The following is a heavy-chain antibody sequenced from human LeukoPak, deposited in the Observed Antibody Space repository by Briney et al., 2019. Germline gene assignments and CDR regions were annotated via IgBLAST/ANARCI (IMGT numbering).Heavy chain of an antibody. D-gene: IGHD6-6*01. CDR1: GFTFSSYS. V-gene: IGHV3-21*01. J-gene: IGHJ4*02. CDR2: ISSSSSYI. Sequence: GGSLRLXCAASGFTFSSYSMNWVRQAPGKGLEWVSSISSSSSYIYYADSVKGRFTISRDNAKNSLYLQMNSLRAEDTAVYYCARGRFSRYSSSSLDYWGQGTLVTVSS. CDR3: ARGRFSRYSSSSLDY.